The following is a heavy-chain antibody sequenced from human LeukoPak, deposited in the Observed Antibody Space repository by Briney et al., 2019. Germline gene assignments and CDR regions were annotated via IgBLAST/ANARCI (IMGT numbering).Heavy chain of an antibody. CDR1: GFTFSSYG. J-gene: IGHJ6*04. D-gene: IGHD3-16*02. CDR2: IWYDGSNK. V-gene: IGHV3-33*01. Sequence: GGSLRPSCAASGFTFSSYGMHWVRQAPGKGLEWVAVIWYDGSNKYYADSVKGRFTISRDNSKNTLYLQMNSLRAEDTAVYYCARRAITFGGVIVNDYYYGMDVWGKGTTVTVSS. CDR3: ARRAITFGGVIVNDYYYGMDV.